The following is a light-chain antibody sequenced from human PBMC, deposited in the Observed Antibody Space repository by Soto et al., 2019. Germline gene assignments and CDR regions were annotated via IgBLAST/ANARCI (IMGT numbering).Light chain of an antibody. CDR2: AAS. V-gene: IGKV1-39*01. CDR3: LHANSFPLT. CDR1: QSISSY. Sequence: DIQMTQSPSSLSASVGDRVTITCRASQSISSYLNWYQQKPVKAPKRLIYAASSLQIGVPSRFSGSGSGTDFTLTISSLQTEDFATYYCLHANSFPLTFGGGTKVESK. J-gene: IGKJ4*01.